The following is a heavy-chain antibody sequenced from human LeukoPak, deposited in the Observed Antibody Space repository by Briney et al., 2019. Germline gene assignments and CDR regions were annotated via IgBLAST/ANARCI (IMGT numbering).Heavy chain of an antibody. CDR3: ARGSFYYYDSSGYSTVYYFDY. D-gene: IGHD3-22*01. V-gene: IGHV3-21*01. CDR2: ISSSSSYI. Sequence: GGSLRLSCAASGFTFSTYSMNWVRQAPGKGLEWVASISSSSSYIYYADSVKGRFTISRDNAKNSLYLQMNSLRAEDSAVYYCARGSFYYYDSSGYSTVYYFDYWGQGTLVTVSS. J-gene: IGHJ4*02. CDR1: GFTFSTYS.